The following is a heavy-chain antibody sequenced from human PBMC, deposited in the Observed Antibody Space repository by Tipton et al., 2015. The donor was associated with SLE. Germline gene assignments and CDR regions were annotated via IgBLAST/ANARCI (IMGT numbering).Heavy chain of an antibody. CDR2: IFHSGSA. CDR1: GGSISSGYY. J-gene: IGHJ3*01. D-gene: IGHD3-10*01. V-gene: IGHV4-38-2*02. CDR3: AKSGYYGSGIFDTFDL. Sequence: TLSLTCTVSGGSISSGYYWGWIRQSPGKGLEWIGSIFHSGSAYYNPSLKSRVTMSVDTSKNECSVRVRSVTAADTAVYYCAKSGYYGSGIFDTFDLWGQGTMVTVSS.